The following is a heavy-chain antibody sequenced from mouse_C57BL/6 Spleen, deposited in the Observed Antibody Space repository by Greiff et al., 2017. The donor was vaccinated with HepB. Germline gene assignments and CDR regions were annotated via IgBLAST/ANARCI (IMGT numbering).Heavy chain of an antibody. D-gene: IGHD1-1*01. V-gene: IGHV5-17*01. CDR3: ARPFTTVVAYYFDY. CDR2: ISSGSSTI. J-gene: IGHJ2*01. Sequence: VQLKESGGGLVKPGGSLKLSCAASGFTFSDYGMHWVRQAPEKGLEWVAYISSGSSTIYYADTVKGRFTISRDNAKNTLFLQMTSLRSEDTAMYYCARPFTTVVAYYFDYWGQSTTLTVSS. CDR1: GFTFSDYG.